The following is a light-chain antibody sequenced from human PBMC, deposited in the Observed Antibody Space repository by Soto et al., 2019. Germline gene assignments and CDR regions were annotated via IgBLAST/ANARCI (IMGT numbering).Light chain of an antibody. CDR3: CSDASSSTLV. CDR2: ADS. J-gene: IGLJ3*02. CDR1: SSNVGTYNL. Sequence: QSALTHPASVSGSTGQSITISCTGTSSNVGTYNLVPWYQQHPGRAPKLMIYADSRRPSVVSKLFPGSKSGNTASLTISGLRVEGGAYYYWCSDASSSTLVFGGGTKLTVL. V-gene: IGLV2-23*01.